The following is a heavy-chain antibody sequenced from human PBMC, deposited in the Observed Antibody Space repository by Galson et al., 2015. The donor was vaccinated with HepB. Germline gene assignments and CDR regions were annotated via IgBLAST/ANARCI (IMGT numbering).Heavy chain of an antibody. CDR3: ARGVLRGESFDY. J-gene: IGHJ4*02. D-gene: IGHD3-3*01. V-gene: IGHV4-34*01. Sequence: SETLSLTCAVYGGSFSGYYWSWIRQPPGKGLEWIGEINHSGSTNYNPSLKSRVTISVDTSKNQFSLKLSSVTAADTAVYYCARGVLRGESFDYWGQGTLITVSS. CDR1: GGSFSGYY. CDR2: INHSGST.